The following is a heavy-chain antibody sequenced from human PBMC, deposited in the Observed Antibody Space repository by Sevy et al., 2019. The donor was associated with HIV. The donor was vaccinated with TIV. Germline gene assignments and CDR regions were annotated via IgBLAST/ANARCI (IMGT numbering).Heavy chain of an antibody. V-gene: IGHV3-23*01. CDR1: GFTFSSYA. CDR2: ISGSGGST. CDR3: AKEGAYYDILTGYNYYYYGMDV. D-gene: IGHD3-9*01. Sequence: GGSLRLSCAASGFTFSSYAMSWVRQAPGKGLEWVSAISGSGGSTYYADSVKGRFTISRDNSKNTLYLQMISLRAEDTAVYYCAKEGAYYDILTGYNYYYYGMDVWGQGTTVTVSS. J-gene: IGHJ6*02.